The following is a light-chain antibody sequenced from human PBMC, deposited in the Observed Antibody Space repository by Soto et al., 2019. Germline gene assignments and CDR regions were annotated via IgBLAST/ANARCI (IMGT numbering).Light chain of an antibody. J-gene: IGKJ2*01. CDR3: QQYNNWPPMYT. Sequence: EIVMTQSPATRSVSPGERATLSCRASQIVSSNVAWYQQKAGQAPRLLINDASTRASGVPARFSGSGSGTEFTLTISSLQSEDFPVYYCQQYNNWPPMYTFGQGTKLEIK. CDR2: DAS. CDR1: QIVSSN. V-gene: IGKV3-15*01.